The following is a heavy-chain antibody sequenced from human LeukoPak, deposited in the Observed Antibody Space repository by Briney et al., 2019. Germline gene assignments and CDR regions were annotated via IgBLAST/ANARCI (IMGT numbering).Heavy chain of an antibody. CDR2: IYYSGST. D-gene: IGHD6-19*01. J-gene: IGHJ4*02. V-gene: IGHV4-39*07. CDR1: GGSISSSSYY. CDR3: AREPGGRYSSGWSFDY. Sequence: SETLSLTCTVSGGSISSSSYYWGWIRQPPGKGLEWIGSIYYSGSTYYNPSLKSRVTISVDTSKNQFSLKLSSVTAADTAVYYCAREPGGRYSSGWSFDYWGQGTLVTVSS.